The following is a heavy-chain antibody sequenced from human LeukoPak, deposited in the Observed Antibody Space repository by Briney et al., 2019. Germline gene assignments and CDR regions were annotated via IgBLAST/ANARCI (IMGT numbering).Heavy chain of an antibody. CDR1: RYTFTRYY. J-gene: IGHJ5*02. Sequence: GASVTVSYKPSRYTFTRYYMHWVRQAPGHGLEGMGWINPNSGGTNYAQKFQGRVTMTRDTSISTAYMELSRLRSDDTAVYYCARAHDYGDYMVFRNWFDPWGQGTLVTVSS. V-gene: IGHV1-2*02. CDR3: ARAHDYGDYMVFRNWFDP. D-gene: IGHD4-17*01. CDR2: INPNSGGT.